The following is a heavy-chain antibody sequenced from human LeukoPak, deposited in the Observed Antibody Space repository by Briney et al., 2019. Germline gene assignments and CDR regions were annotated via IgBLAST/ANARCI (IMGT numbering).Heavy chain of an antibody. CDR3: AREAFYYDFWMDDYTHSFYNMDD. Sequence: GASVKVPCKASGYTFHSYGISWVRQAPGQGIEWMRWISAYNGNTNYAQKLQGRVTMTTDTSKSTGYMELRSLRSDDTAVYYWAREAFYYDFWMDDYTHSFYNMDDWGKGTTVTISS. D-gene: IGHD3-3*01. J-gene: IGHJ6*03. CDR1: GYTFHSYG. CDR2: ISAYNGNT. V-gene: IGHV1-18*01.